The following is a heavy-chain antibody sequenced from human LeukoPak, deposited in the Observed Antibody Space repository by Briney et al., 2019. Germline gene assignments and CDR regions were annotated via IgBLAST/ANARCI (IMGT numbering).Heavy chain of an antibody. D-gene: IGHD5-18*01. CDR2: IWSGESTT. CDR1: GFTFSAYG. J-gene: IGHJ4*02. V-gene: IGHV3-33*01. Sequence: GRSLRLSCAASGFTFSAYGMHWVRQAPGQGLEWVAVIWSGESTTDYANSVKGRFTISRDNSKNTLYLEMNSLRAEDTAVYHCARSIQLWSASFDYWGQGILVTVSS. CDR3: ARSIQLWSASFDY.